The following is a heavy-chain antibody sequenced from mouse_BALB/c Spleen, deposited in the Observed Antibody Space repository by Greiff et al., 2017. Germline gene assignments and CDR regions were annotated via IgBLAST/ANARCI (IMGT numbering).Heavy chain of an antibody. CDR3: ARFDYLAY. Sequence: VQLQQSGPELVKPGASVKISCKASGYAFSSSWMNWVKQRPGQGLEWIGRIYPGDGDTNYNGKFKGKATLTADKSSSTAYMQLSSLTSVDSAVYFCARFDYLAYWGQGTLVTVSA. J-gene: IGHJ3*01. CDR2: IYPGDGDT. CDR1: GYAFSSSW. V-gene: IGHV1-82*01. D-gene: IGHD2-4*01.